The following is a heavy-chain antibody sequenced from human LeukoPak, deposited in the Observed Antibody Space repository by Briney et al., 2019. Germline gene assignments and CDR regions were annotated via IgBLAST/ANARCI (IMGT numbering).Heavy chain of an antibody. CDR1: GFSFSNAW. Sequence: GSLRLSCVASGFSFSNAWMNWVRQAPGKGLEWVGRIRNQAHGGTTGYAVPVKGRFTISRDDSQNTLYLQMNSLKTEDTAVYYCTQTGGPFDYWGQGTLVTVSS. J-gene: IGHJ4*02. D-gene: IGHD3-16*01. CDR2: IRNQAHGGTT. V-gene: IGHV3-15*07. CDR3: TQTGGPFDY.